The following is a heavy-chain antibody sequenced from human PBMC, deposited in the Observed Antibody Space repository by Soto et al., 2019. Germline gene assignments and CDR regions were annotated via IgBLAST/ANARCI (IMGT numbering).Heavy chain of an antibody. V-gene: IGHV4-39*01. D-gene: IGHD3-10*01. CDR2: IYYTGDT. CDR1: GASISTSTYY. CDR3: SRHGAAVLYYYGMDV. J-gene: IGHJ6*02. Sequence: QLQLQESGPGLVKPSETLSLTCTVSGASISTSTYYWAWVRQPPGKGLEWIAYIYYTGDTFYNPSLKSRVTISVDTSIHQFSLTLTAVTAADTAIYYCSRHGAAVLYYYGMDVWGQGTAVTVSS.